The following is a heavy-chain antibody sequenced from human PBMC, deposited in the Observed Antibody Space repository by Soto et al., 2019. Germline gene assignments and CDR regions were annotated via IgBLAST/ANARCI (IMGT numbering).Heavy chain of an antibody. Sequence: SETLSLTCTVSGDSITSSYWWSWVRQPPGRGLEWIGKISHTGTTYYNPSLESRITISVEKSKNQFSLKLTSVTAVDTAVYYCARREIQGPIDYWGQGTLVTVSS. CDR3: ARREIQGPIDY. J-gene: IGHJ4*02. CDR1: GDSITSSYW. D-gene: IGHD1-26*01. V-gene: IGHV4-4*02. CDR2: ISHTGTT.